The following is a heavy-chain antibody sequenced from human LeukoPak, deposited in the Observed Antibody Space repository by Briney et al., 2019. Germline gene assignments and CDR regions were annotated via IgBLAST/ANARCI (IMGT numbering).Heavy chain of an antibody. D-gene: IGHD6-13*01. CDR3: ATYSYSSSWYGHDY. CDR2: IYYSGST. CDR1: GGSISSSSYY. Sequence: PSETLSLTCTVSGGSISSSSYYWGWIRQPPGKGLEWIGSIYYSGSTYYNPSLKSRVTISVDTYKNQFSLKLSSVTAADTAVYYCATYSYSSSWYGHDYWGQGTLVTVSS. V-gene: IGHV4-39*01. J-gene: IGHJ4*02.